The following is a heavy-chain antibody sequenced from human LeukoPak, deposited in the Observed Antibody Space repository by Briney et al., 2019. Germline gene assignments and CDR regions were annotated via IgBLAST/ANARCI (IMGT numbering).Heavy chain of an antibody. CDR3: AKGPKSYYYYGMDV. CDR2: ISWNSGSI. V-gene: IGHV3-9*01. CDR1: GFTFDDYA. J-gene: IGHJ6*02. Sequence: GGSLRLSCAASGFTFDDYAMHWVRHAPGKGLEWVSGISWNSGSIGYADSVKGRFTISRDNAKNSLYLQMNSLRAEDTALYYCAKGPKSYYYYGMDVWGQGTTVTVSS.